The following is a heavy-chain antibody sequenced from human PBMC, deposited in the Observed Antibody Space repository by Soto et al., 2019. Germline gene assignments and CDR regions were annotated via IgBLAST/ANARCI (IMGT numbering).Heavy chain of an antibody. CDR2: IYSGGST. J-gene: IGHJ4*02. CDR1: GFTVSSNY. V-gene: IGHV3-66*01. D-gene: IGHD6-13*01. Sequence: PGESLKISCAASGFTVSSNYMSWVRQAPGKGLEWVSVIYSGGSTYYADSVKGRFTISRDNSKNTLYLQMNSLRAEDTAVYYCANAGAAAGRDYWGQGTLATVPS. CDR3: ANAGAAAGRDY.